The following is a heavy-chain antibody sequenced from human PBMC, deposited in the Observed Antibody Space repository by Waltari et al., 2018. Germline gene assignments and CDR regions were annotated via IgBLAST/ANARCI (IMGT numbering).Heavy chain of an antibody. Sequence: QVQLQQWGAGLLKPSETLSLTCAVYGGSCSGYYWSWIRQPPGNGLEWIGEINHRGSTNYNPSLKSRVTISVDTSKNQFSRKLSSVTAADTAVYYCARGVTMVQGVFYFDYWGQGTLVTVSS. J-gene: IGHJ4*02. CDR1: GGSCSGYY. D-gene: IGHD3-10*01. CDR3: ARGVTMVQGVFYFDY. CDR2: INHRGST. V-gene: IGHV4-34*01.